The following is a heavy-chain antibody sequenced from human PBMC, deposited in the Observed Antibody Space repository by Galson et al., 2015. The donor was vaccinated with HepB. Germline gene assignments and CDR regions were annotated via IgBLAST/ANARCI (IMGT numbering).Heavy chain of an antibody. Sequence: QSGAEVKKPGESLKISCKGSGYSFTSYWIGWVRQMPGKGLEWMGIIYPGDSDTRYSPSFQGQVTISADKSISTAYLQWSSLKASDTAMYYCARLTMIVVVPHSNFDYWGQGTLVTVSS. V-gene: IGHV5-51*01. CDR2: IYPGDSDT. CDR1: GYSFTSYW. D-gene: IGHD3-22*01. J-gene: IGHJ4*02. CDR3: ARLTMIVVVPHSNFDY.